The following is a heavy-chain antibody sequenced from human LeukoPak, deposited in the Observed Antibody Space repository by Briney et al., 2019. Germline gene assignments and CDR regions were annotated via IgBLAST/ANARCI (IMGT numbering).Heavy chain of an antibody. CDR2: IYYSGTT. J-gene: IGHJ6*02. V-gene: IGHV4-39*01. CDR3: ARQANYFGSGSPPYYYGMDV. D-gene: IGHD3-10*01. CDR1: GGSISSSSYY. Sequence: SETLSLTCTVSGGSISSSSYYWGWIRQPPGKGLEWIGSIYYSGTTYYNPSLKSRVTISVDTSKNQFSLKLNSVTAADTAVYYCARQANYFGSGSPPYYYGMDVWGQGTTVTVSS.